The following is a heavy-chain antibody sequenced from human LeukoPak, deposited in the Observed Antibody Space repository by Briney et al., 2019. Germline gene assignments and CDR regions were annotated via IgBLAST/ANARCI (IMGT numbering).Heavy chain of an antibody. Sequence: GGSLRLSCAASGFSFSNSAMSWVRQAPGKGLEWVAVISYDGSNKYYADSVKGRFTISRDNSKNTLYLQMNSLRAEDTAVYYCARGGFIAARLYYWGQGPWSPSPQ. D-gene: IGHD6-6*01. CDR1: GFSFSNSA. J-gene: IGHJ4*02. CDR3: ARGGFIAARLYY. V-gene: IGHV3-30-3*01. CDR2: ISYDGSNK.